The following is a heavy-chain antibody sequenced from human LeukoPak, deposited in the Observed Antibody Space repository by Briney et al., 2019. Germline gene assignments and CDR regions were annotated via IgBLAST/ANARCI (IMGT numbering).Heavy chain of an antibody. CDR1: GGSISSYY. J-gene: IGHJ5*02. CDR2: IYYSGST. CDR3: XRXWSYXSXTSXYWAGNWFDP. D-gene: IGHD2-2*01. Sequence: PSETLSLTCTVSGGSISSYYWSWIRQPPGKGLEWIGYIYYSGSTNYNPSLKSRVTISVDTSKNQFSLKLSSVTAADTAVYYCXRXWSYXSXTSXYWAGNWFDPWGQGTLVTVSS. V-gene: IGHV4-59*01.